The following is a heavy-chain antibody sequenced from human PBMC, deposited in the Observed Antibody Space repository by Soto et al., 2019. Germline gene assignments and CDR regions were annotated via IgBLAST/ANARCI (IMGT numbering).Heavy chain of an antibody. Sequence: QVQLVQSGAEVKKSGASVMVSCKASGYTFTGYHIHWVRQAPGQGLEWMGWINPNSGSTDYVQKFQGRVTRSRKTTIRTTFLELSRLTSDDTSIYYCARDLPIVGTTTWDYWGQGTMVTVSS. CDR2: INPNSGST. V-gene: IGHV1-2*02. CDR1: GYTFTGYH. CDR3: ARDLPIVGTTTWDY. D-gene: IGHD1-26*01. J-gene: IGHJ4*02.